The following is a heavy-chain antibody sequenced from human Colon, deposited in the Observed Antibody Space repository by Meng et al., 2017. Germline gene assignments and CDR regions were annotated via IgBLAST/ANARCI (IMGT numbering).Heavy chain of an antibody. CDR2: IRSKAFGGTI. V-gene: IGHV3-49*04. D-gene: IGHD2-15*01. Sequence: GESLKISCAASGFSFDDSPMNWVRQAPGKGLEWVGFIRSKAFGGTIEHAASVKARFTISTDDSKSIAYLQMNSLKIEDTAIYYCTCQGGGRPYWGQGTLVTVSS. CDR1: GFSFDDSP. J-gene: IGHJ4*02. CDR3: TCQGGGRPY.